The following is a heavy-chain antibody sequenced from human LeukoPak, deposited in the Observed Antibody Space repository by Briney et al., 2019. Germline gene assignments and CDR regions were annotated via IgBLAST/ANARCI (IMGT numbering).Heavy chain of an antibody. Sequence: SETLSLTCAVYGGSFSGYYWSWIRQPPGKGLEWIGEINHSGSTNYNPSLKSRATISVDTSKNQFSLKLSSVTAADTAVYYCARGLYCSGGSCYGPWGQGTLVTVSS. CDR3: ARGLYCSGGSCYGP. V-gene: IGHV4-34*01. J-gene: IGHJ4*02. CDR2: INHSGST. D-gene: IGHD2-15*01. CDR1: GGSFSGYY.